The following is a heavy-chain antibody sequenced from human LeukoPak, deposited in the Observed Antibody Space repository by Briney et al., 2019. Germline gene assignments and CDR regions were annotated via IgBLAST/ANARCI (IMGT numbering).Heavy chain of an antibody. CDR1: GGSISSYY. Sequence: SETLSLTCTVSGGSISSYYWSWIRQPPGQGLEGIGNIYYSGRTNYNHSLKSRVTISVDTSKNQFSLKLSSVTAADTAVYYCARAPYYYDSSGYYTFLYYGMDVWGQGTTVTVSS. D-gene: IGHD3-22*01. V-gene: IGHV4-59*01. CDR3: ARAPYYYDSSGYYTFLYYGMDV. CDR2: IYYSGRT. J-gene: IGHJ6*02.